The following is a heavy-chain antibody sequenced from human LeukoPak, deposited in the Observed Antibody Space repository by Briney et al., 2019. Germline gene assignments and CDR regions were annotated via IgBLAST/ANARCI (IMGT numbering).Heavy chain of an antibody. D-gene: IGHD3-22*01. CDR3: ARFVYYDSSGYYRSYYFDY. V-gene: IGHV3-66*01. J-gene: IGHJ4*02. Sequence: GGSLRLSCAASGFTVSSNYMSWVRQAPGKGLEWVSVIYSGGSTYYADSVKGRFTISRDNSKNTLYLQMNSLRAEDTAVYYCARFVYYDSSGYYRSYYFDYWGQGTLVTVSS. CDR1: GFTVSSNY. CDR2: IYSGGST.